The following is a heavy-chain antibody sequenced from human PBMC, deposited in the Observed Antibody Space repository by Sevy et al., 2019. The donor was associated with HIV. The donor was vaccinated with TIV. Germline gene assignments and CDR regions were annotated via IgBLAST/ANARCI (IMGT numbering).Heavy chain of an antibody. CDR1: GFTFSAYA. Sequence: GGSLRLSCAASGFTFSAYAVHWVRQAPGKGLEWVAVISHDGNKEDYAQSVRGRFTLSRDNSKKTLFLQMNGLRTDDTGLYYCARDKGSELYYGMDVWGQGTTVTVSS. CDR3: ARDKGSELYYGMDV. J-gene: IGHJ6*02. CDR2: ISHDGNKE. D-gene: IGHD1-26*01. V-gene: IGHV3-30-3*01.